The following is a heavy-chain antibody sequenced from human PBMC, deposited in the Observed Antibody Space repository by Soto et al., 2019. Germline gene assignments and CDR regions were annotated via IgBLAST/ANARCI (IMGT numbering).Heavy chain of an antibody. D-gene: IGHD1-26*01. J-gene: IGHJ6*02. CDR3: AREGGSYYAGDYYYGMDV. V-gene: IGHV6-1*01. Sequence: PSQTLSLTCAISGDSVSSNSAAWNWIGQSPSRGLEWLGRTYYRSKWYNDYAVSVKSRITINPDTSKNQFSLQLNSVTPEDTAVYYCAREGGSYYAGDYYYGMDVWGQGTTVTVSS. CDR2: TYYRSKWYN. CDR1: GDSVSSNSAA.